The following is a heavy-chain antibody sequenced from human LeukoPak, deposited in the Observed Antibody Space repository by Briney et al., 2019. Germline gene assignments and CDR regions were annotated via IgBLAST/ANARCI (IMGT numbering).Heavy chain of an antibody. Sequence: PGRSLRLSCAASGFTFSSYAMHWVRQAPGKGLEWVAVISYDGSNKYYADSVKGRFTISRDNSKNTLYLQMNSLRAEDTAVYYCARIRMVRGVIKHFDYWGQGTLVTVSS. D-gene: IGHD3-10*01. CDR3: ARIRMVRGVIKHFDY. J-gene: IGHJ4*02. CDR1: GFTFSSYA. CDR2: ISYDGSNK. V-gene: IGHV3-30-3*01.